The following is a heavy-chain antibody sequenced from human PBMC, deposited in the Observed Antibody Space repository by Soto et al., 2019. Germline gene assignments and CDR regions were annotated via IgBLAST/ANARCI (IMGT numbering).Heavy chain of an antibody. J-gene: IGHJ6*02. CDR3: ARAGNNWNYEDYYYYGMDV. CDR1: GFTFSDYY. Sequence: QVQLVESGGGLLKPGGSLRLSSAASGFTFSDYYMSWIREAPGKGLERVAYISSSGSTIYYADSVKGRFTISRDNAKNSLYLQMNSLRAEDTAVYYCARAGNNWNYEDYYYYGMDVWGQGTTVTVSS. CDR2: ISSSGSTI. V-gene: IGHV3-11*01. D-gene: IGHD1-7*01.